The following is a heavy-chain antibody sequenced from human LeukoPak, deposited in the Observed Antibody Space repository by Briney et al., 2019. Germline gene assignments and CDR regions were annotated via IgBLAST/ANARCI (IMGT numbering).Heavy chain of an antibody. CDR1: GGSISSSSYY. V-gene: IGHV4-39*01. D-gene: IGHD3-16*02. CDR2: IYYSGST. CDR3: AGGLGITFGGVIALNWFDP. Sequence: SETLSLTCTVSGGSISSSSYYWGWIRQPPGKGLEWIGSIYYSGSTYYNPSLKSRVTISVDTSKNRFSLKLSSVTAADTAVYYCAGGLGITFGGVIALNWFDPWGQGTLVTVSS. J-gene: IGHJ5*02.